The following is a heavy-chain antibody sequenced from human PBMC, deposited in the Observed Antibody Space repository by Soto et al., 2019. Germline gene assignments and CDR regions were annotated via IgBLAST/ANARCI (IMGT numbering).Heavy chain of an antibody. J-gene: IGHJ5*02. CDR1: GFSLSNARMG. CDR2: IFSNDEK. CDR3: ARIYTRKTANWFDP. D-gene: IGHD5-18*01. Sequence: QVTLKESGPVLVKPTETLTLTCTVSGFSLSNARMGVSWIRQPPGEALEWLAHIFSNDEKSYSTSLKSRLTISKDTSKSQVVLTMTNMDPVDTATYYCARIYTRKTANWFDPWGQGTLVTVSS. V-gene: IGHV2-26*01.